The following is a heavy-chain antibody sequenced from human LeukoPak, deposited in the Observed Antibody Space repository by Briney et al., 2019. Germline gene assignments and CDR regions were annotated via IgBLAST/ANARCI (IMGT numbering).Heavy chain of an antibody. CDR2: IDSDGSIR. D-gene: IGHD7-27*01. CDR3: ARGPSGWGALDY. V-gene: IGHV3-74*01. Sequence: PGGSLSLPWPASGFTFRNYWMHLVRQAPGKGPILVSRIDSDGSIRNYEESVKGRFTISRDNGKNTLYLEMSSLRAEDTAVYYCARGPSGWGALDYWGQGTLVTVSS. J-gene: IGHJ4*02. CDR1: GFTFRNYW.